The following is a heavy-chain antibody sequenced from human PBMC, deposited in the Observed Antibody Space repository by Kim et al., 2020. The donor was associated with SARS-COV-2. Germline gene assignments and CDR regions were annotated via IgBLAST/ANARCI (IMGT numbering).Heavy chain of an antibody. V-gene: IGHV1-69*13. D-gene: IGHD4-17*01. J-gene: IGHJ4*02. CDR1: GGTFSSYS. Sequence: SVKVSCKASGGTFSSYSISWVRQAPGQDLEWMGGIIPIFGTANYAQKFQGRVTITADETTRTAYMELSSLRSEDTAGYYCSRATKYGDDDYWGQGTLVTVS. CDR2: IIPIFGTA. CDR3: SRATKYGDDDY.